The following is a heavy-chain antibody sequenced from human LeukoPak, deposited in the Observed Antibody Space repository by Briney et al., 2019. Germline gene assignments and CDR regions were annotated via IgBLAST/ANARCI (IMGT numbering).Heavy chain of an antibody. V-gene: IGHV3-9*01. J-gene: IGHJ4*02. CDR2: ISWNSGSI. CDR3: AKGYSSSWYTPLFDY. CDR1: GFTFDDYA. D-gene: IGHD6-13*01. Sequence: GRSLRLSCAASGFTFDDYAMHWVRQAPGKGLEWVSGISWNSGSIGYADSVKGRFTISRDNAKNSLYLQMNSLRAEDTALYYCAKGYSSSWYTPLFDYWGQGTLVTVSS.